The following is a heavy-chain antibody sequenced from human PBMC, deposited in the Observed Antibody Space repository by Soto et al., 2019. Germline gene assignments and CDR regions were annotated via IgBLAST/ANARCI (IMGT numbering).Heavy chain of an antibody. CDR2: ISYDGSNK. J-gene: IGHJ6*02. CDR1: GFTFSSYG. V-gene: IGHV3-30*03. D-gene: IGHD2-15*01. CDR3: ARAYSGRLPRRADYYFAMDV. Sequence: QPGGSLRLSCAASGFTFSSYGMHWVRQAPGKGLEWVAVISYDGSNKYYADSVKGRFTISRDNSKNTLYLQMNSLRAEDTAVYYCARAYSGRLPRRADYYFAMDVWGQGTTVTVSS.